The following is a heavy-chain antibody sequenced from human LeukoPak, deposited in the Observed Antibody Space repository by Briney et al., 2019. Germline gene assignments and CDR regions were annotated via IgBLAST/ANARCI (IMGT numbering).Heavy chain of an antibody. V-gene: IGHV4-34*01. CDR1: GGSFSGYY. Sequence: SETLSLTCAVYGGSFSGYYWSWIRQPPGKGLEWIGEINHSGSTNYNPSLKSRVTILVDTSKNQFSLKLSSVTAADTAVYYCARGRGPRDAFDIWGQGTMVTVSS. CDR3: ARGRGPRDAFDI. J-gene: IGHJ3*02. CDR2: INHSGST. D-gene: IGHD3-10*01.